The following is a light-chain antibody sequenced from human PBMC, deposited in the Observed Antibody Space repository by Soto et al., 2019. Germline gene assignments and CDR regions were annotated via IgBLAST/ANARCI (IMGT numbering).Light chain of an antibody. CDR3: QQHTDWPPIT. J-gene: IGKJ5*01. Sequence: EIVMTQSPVTLSVSPGERATLSCRASQSVNSNLAWYQQKPGQAPRLLIYAASARATGIPARFSGSGSGTDFILTINSLQSEDSAVYYCQQHTDWPPITFGQGTRLEIK. V-gene: IGKV3-15*01. CDR1: QSVNSN. CDR2: AAS.